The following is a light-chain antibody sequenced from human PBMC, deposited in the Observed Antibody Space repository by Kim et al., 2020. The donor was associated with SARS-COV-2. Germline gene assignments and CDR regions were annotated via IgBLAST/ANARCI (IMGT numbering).Light chain of an antibody. V-gene: IGKV3-15*01. Sequence: EIVMTQSPATLSVSPGERATLSCRASQSVSSNLAWYQQKPGQAPRLLIYATSTRATGIPARFSGSGSGTEFTLTINSLQSEDFAVYYCQQYNNWPPYTFGQGTKLE. CDR3: QQYNNWPPYT. J-gene: IGKJ2*01. CDR1: QSVSSN. CDR2: ATS.